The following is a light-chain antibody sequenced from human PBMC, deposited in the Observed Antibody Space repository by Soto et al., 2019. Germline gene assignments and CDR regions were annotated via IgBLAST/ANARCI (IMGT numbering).Light chain of an antibody. CDR3: SSYTDRKNLV. Sequence: QSALTQPASVSGSPGQSITISCTGTSSDVGGYDYVSWYQQHPGQAPKLIIYEVNNRPSGVSNRISGSKSGNTASLTISGLQAEDEGDYYCSSYTDRKNLVFGTGTKLTVL. CDR1: SSDVGGYDY. V-gene: IGLV2-14*01. CDR2: EVN. J-gene: IGLJ1*01.